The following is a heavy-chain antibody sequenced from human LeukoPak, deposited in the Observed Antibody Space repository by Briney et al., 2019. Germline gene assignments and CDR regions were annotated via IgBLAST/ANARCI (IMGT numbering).Heavy chain of an antibody. CDR2: TSAYNGHT. CDR3: ARDASGTMPWNWFDP. J-gene: IGHJ5*02. D-gene: IGHD2-2*01. V-gene: IGHV1-18*01. Sequence: GASVKVSCKASGYTSTSYGISWVRPAPGQGLEWMGWTSAYNGHTNYAQKLQGRVTMTTDTSTSTAYMELRSLRSDDAAVYYCARDASGTMPWNWFDPWGQGTLVTVSS. CDR1: GYTSTSYG.